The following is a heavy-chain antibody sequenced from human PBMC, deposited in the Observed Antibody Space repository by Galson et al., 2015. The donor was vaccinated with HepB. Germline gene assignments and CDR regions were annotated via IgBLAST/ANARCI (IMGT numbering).Heavy chain of an antibody. CDR2: IFHSGDV. V-gene: IGHV4-34*12. CDR1: GFTFTDHY. Sequence: LRLSCAASGFTFTDHYMSWVRQSPGKGLEWIGEIFHSGDVNYNPSLKSRVIMSVDTSKNQFSLRLNSVTAADTAIYYCARDWIRDGASYYFDYWGQGTLVTVSS. J-gene: IGHJ4*02. D-gene: IGHD5-24*01. CDR3: ARDWIRDGASYYFDY.